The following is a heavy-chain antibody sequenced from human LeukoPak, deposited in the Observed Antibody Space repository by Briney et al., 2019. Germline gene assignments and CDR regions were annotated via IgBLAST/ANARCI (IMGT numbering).Heavy chain of an antibody. CDR1: GFTFSSYW. CDR2: IRQDGSEK. CDR3: AREGDYYDSSGYYHYFDY. Sequence: GGSLRLSCAASGFTFSSYWMSWVRQAPGKGLEWVANIRQDGSEKYYVDSVKGRFTISRDNAKNSLYLQMNSLRAEDTAVYYCAREGDYYDSSGYYHYFDYWGQGTLVTVSS. J-gene: IGHJ4*02. V-gene: IGHV3-7*01. D-gene: IGHD3-22*01.